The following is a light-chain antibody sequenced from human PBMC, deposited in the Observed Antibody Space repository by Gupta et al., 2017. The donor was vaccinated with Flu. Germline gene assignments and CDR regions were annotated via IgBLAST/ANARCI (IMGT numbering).Light chain of an antibody. CDR2: DVS. Sequence: SITISCTGTSSDVGGYNYVSWYQHHPGKAPKLMIYDVSNRPSGVSNRLSGSKSGNTASLTISGLQAEDEAYYYCSSYTSNITHVFGTGTKVTVL. V-gene: IGLV2-14*03. J-gene: IGLJ1*01. CDR1: SSDVGGYNY. CDR3: SSYTSNITHV.